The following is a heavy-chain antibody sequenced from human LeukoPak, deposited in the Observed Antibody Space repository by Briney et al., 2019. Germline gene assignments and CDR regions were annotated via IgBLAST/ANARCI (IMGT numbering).Heavy chain of an antibody. Sequence: ASVKLSCKASGYTFTSYYMHRVRQAPGPGREWMGIINPSGGSTSYAQKFPGRVTMTRDTSTSTVYMELSSLRSEDTAVYYCARDWSSSSDSSYDRYYYGMDVWGQGTTVTVSS. V-gene: IGHV1-46*01. CDR3: ARDWSSSSDSSYDRYYYGMDV. D-gene: IGHD6-6*01. CDR1: GYTFTSYY. J-gene: IGHJ6*02. CDR2: INPSGGST.